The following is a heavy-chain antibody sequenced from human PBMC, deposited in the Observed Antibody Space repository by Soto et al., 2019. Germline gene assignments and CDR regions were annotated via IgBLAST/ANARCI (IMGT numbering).Heavy chain of an antibody. J-gene: IGHJ5*02. CDR1: GGSISSGGYS. Sequence: SETLSLTCAVSGGSISSGGYSWSWIRQPPGKGLEWIGYIYHSGSTYYNPSLKSRVTISVDRSKNQFSLKLSSVTAADTAVYYCARAMGRGAEYNWFDPWGQGTLVTVSS. CDR3: ARAMGRGAEYNWFDP. V-gene: IGHV4-30-2*01. D-gene: IGHD3-10*01. CDR2: IYHSGST.